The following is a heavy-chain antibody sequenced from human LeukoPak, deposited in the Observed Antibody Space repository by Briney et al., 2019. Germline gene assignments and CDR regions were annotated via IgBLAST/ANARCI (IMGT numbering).Heavy chain of an antibody. J-gene: IGHJ4*02. CDR2: INVDESAI. V-gene: IGHV3-74*01. CDR1: GFTFSNHW. CDR3: ARDDDYGNYLVEY. Sequence: GGSLRLSCVASGFTFSNHWMHWVRQAPGKGLVWVSRINVDESAISYADSVKGRFTISRDNAKNTLFLQMSSLGAEDTAVYYCARDDDYGNYLVEYWGQGTLVTVSS. D-gene: IGHD4-11*01.